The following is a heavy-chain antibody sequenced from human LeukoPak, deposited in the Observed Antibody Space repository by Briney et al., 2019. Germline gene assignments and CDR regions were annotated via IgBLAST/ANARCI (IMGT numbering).Heavy chain of an antibody. V-gene: IGHV4-59*01. J-gene: IGHJ3*02. D-gene: IGHD6-6*01. CDR3: AREMEHSSSSDAFDI. Sequence: KPSETLSLTCTVSGGSISSYYWSWIRQPPGKGLEWIGYIYYSGSTNYNPSLKSRVTISVDTSKNQFSLKLSSVTAADTAVYYCAREMEHSSSSDAFDIWGQGTMVTVSS. CDR2: IYYSGST. CDR1: GGSISSYY.